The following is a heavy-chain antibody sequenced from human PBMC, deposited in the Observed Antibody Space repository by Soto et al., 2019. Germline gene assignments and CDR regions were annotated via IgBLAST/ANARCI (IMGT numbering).Heavy chain of an antibody. V-gene: IGHV4-31*03. CDR1: GGSISSGGYY. Sequence: SETLSLTCTVSGGSISSGGYYWSWIRQHPGKGLEWIGYIYYSGSTYYNPSLKSRVTISVDTSKNQFSLKLGSVTAADTAVYYCARDAPGNDYGDYGIVGYYYYYMDVWGKGTTVTVSS. CDR3: ARDAPGNDYGDYGIVGYYYYYMDV. J-gene: IGHJ6*03. D-gene: IGHD4-17*01. CDR2: IYYSGST.